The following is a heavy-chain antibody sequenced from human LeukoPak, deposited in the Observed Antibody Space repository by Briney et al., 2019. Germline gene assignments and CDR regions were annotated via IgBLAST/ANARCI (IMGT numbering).Heavy chain of an antibody. J-gene: IGHJ4*02. CDR2: ISGSGGST. D-gene: IGHD2-15*01. CDR3: AKDRDVVVVAAMVVDY. V-gene: IGHV3-23*01. CDR1: GFTFSSYA. Sequence: PGGSLRLSCAASGFTFSSYAMSWVRQAPGKGLEWVSAISGSGGSTYYADSVKGRFTISRDNSKNTLYLQMNSLRAEDTAVYYCAKDRDVVVVAAMVVDYWGQGTLVTVSS.